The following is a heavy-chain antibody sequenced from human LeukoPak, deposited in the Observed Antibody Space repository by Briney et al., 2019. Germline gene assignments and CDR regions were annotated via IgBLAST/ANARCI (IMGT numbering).Heavy chain of an antibody. CDR2: INPNSGGT. D-gene: IGHD3-3*01. CDR1: GYTFTGYY. CDR3: ARDWAGTYYDFWSGYSVNWFDP. J-gene: IGHJ5*02. Sequence: ASVKVPCKASGYTFTGYYMHWVRQAPGQGLEWMGWINPNSGGTNYAQKFQGRVTMTRDTSISTAYMELSRLRSDDTAVYYCARDWAGTYYDFWSGYSVNWFDPWGQGTLVTVSS. V-gene: IGHV1-2*02.